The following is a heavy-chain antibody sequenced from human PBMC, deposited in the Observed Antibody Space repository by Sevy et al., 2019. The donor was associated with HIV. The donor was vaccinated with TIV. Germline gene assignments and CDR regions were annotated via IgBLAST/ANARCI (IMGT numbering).Heavy chain of an antibody. J-gene: IGHJ4*02. CDR3: ARDGYLGTESYYFDY. V-gene: IGHV1-18*01. D-gene: IGHD1-1*01. Sequence: ASLKVSCKASGYTFTSYGISWVRQAPGQGLEWMGRISAYNGNTNYAQKLQGRVTMTTDTSTSTAYKELRSLRSDDTAVYYCARDGYLGTESYYFDYWGQGTLVTVSS. CDR1: GYTFTSYG. CDR2: ISAYNGNT.